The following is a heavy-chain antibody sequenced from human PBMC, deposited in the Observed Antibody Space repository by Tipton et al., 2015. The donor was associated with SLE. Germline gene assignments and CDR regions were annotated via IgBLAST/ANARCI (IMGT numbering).Heavy chain of an antibody. J-gene: IGHJ4*02. CDR2: IYHSGST. V-gene: IGHV4-38-2*02. Sequence: GLVKPSETLSLTCAVSGYSISSGYYWGWIRQPPGKGLEWIGSIYHSGSTYYNPSLKSRVTISVDTSKNQFSLKLSSVTAADTAVYYCAREASYYYDSSGYSWQDYWGQGTLVTVSS. CDR1: GYSISSGYY. D-gene: IGHD3-22*01. CDR3: AREASYYYDSSGYSWQDY.